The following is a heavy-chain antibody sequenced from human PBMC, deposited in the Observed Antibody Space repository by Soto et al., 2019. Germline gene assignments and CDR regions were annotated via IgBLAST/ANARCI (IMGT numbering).Heavy chain of an antibody. CDR1: GYTFTSYA. J-gene: IGHJ5*02. D-gene: IGHD2-8*01. CDR2: INAGNGNT. Sequence: ASVKVSCKASGYTFTSYAMHWVRQAPGQRLEWMGWINAGNGNTKYSQKFQGRVTITRDTSASTAYMELSSLRSEDTAVYYCARDRGYCTNGVCYHNWFDPWGQGTLVTVS. CDR3: ARDRGYCTNGVCYHNWFDP. V-gene: IGHV1-3*01.